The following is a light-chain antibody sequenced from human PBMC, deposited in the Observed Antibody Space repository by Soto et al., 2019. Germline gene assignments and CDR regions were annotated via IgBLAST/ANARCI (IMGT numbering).Light chain of an antibody. CDR1: QSIDSK. CDR2: GAS. V-gene: IGKV3-15*01. Sequence: IVLTQSPGTLSLSPGERATLSCRAGQSIDSKLAWYQQRPGQAPRLLIYGASTRATGIPARFSGSGSGTEFTLTISSLRSEDSAIYYCQQYFEWPPMTFGQGTKVDI. J-gene: IGKJ1*01. CDR3: QQYFEWPPMT.